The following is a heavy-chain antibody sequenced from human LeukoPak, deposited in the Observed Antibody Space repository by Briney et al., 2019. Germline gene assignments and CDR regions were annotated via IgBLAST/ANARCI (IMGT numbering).Heavy chain of an antibody. CDR3: ARAPGRYCSSTSGYVGSTMGY. D-gene: IGHD2-2*01. J-gene: IGHJ4*02. V-gene: IGHV3-21*01. CDR1: GFTFSTYS. CDR2: ISSSSSYI. Sequence: GESLKISCAASGFTFSTYSMNWVRQPPGKGLEWGSSISSSSSYIYYADSVKGRFTISRDNAKNSLYLQMNSLRAEDMSVYYCARAPGRYCSSTSGYVGSTMGYWVQGTLVTVSS.